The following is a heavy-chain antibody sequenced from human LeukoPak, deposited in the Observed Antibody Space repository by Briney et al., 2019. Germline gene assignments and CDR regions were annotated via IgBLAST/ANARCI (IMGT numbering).Heavy chain of an antibody. CDR3: ARSKSRYGDYANFDY. Sequence: GGSLRLSCAASGFTFSSYWMHWVRQAPGKGLEWVSSISSSSSYIYYADSVKGRFTISRDNAKNSLYLQMNSLRAEDTAVYYCARSKSRYGDYANFDYWGQGTLVTVSS. J-gene: IGHJ4*02. CDR1: GFTFSSYW. V-gene: IGHV3-21*01. CDR2: ISSSSSYI. D-gene: IGHD4-17*01.